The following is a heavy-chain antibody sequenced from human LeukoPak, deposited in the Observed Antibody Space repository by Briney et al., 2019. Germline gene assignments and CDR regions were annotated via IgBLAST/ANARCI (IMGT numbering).Heavy chain of an antibody. CDR2: IGRSETQT. Sequence: HPGGSLRLSCAASGFTFSSYAMSWVRQAPGKGLEWVSGIGRSETQTSYADSGKGRFIISRDNSKNTLYLHMNSLSADDTATYFCAKGGHVRVMDWYFDFWGPGTQVTVSS. V-gene: IGHV3-23*05. D-gene: IGHD3/OR15-3a*01. J-gene: IGHJ4*02. CDR1: GFTFSSYA. CDR3: AKGGHVRVMDWYFDF.